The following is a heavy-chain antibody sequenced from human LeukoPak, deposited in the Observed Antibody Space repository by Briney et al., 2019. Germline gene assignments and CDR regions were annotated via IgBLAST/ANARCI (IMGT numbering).Heavy chain of an antibody. CDR3: AKDLPKIAVFGALQH. D-gene: IGHD3-3*01. V-gene: IGHV3-23*01. CDR2: ISSSGGST. CDR1: GFTFRNYG. J-gene: IGHJ1*01. Sequence: PGGSLRLSCAASGFTFRNYGMSWVRQAPGKGLEWVSGISSSGGSTYYADSVQGRFTISRDNSKNTLYLQMNSLGAEDMAVYYCAKDLPKIAVFGALQHWGQGTLVSVSS.